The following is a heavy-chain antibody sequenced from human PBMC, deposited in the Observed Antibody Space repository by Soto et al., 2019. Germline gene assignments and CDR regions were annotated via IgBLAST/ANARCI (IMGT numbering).Heavy chain of an antibody. V-gene: IGHV1-46*03. D-gene: IGHD4-17*01. CDR3: ASSLYTVTTSPSLDY. Sequence: ASVKVSCKASGYTFTSYYMHWVRKAPGQGLEWMGIINPSGGSTSYAQKFQGRVTMTRDTSTSTVYMELSSLRSEDTAVYYCASSLYTVTTSPSLDYWGQGTLVTVSS. J-gene: IGHJ4*02. CDR2: INPSGGST. CDR1: GYTFTSYY.